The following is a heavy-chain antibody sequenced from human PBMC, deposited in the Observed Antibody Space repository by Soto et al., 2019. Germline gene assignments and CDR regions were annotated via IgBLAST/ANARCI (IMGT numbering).Heavy chain of an antibody. V-gene: IGHV4-59*08. Sequence: SETLSLTCAVSGGSIGGYYWSWIRQPPWKGLEWIGYIYYSGSTDYNPSLKSRVTISVDTSKNQFSLKLSSVTAADTAVYYCASPAAITLDYYYGMDVWGQGTTVTVSS. CDR2: IYYSGST. CDR3: ASPAAITLDYYYGMDV. CDR1: GGSIGGYY. J-gene: IGHJ6*02. D-gene: IGHD2-2*02.